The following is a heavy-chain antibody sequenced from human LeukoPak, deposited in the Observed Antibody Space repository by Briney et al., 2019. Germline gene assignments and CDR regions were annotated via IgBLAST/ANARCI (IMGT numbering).Heavy chain of an antibody. Sequence: ASVKVSCKASGYTFTAYHMHWVRQAPGQGLEWMGRINPNSGDTNYAQKFQGRVTMTRDTSISTAYMELSRLRSDDTAVYYCARERYSYGYPVRTLPXYFDYXXQGTLVTVSS. J-gene: IGHJ4*02. CDR2: INPNSGDT. CDR1: GYTFTAYH. D-gene: IGHD5-18*01. V-gene: IGHV1-2*06. CDR3: ARERYSYGYPVRTLPXYFDY.